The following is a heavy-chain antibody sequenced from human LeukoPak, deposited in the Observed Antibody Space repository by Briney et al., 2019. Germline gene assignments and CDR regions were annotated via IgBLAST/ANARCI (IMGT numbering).Heavy chain of an antibody. Sequence: QPGGSLRLSCAASGFTFSSYEMNWVRQGPGKGLEWVSVIYSGGSTYYADSVKGRFTISRDNSKNTLYLQMNSLRAEDTAVYYCASRSAIAYCGGDCYSGYSYGMDVWGQGTTVTVSS. CDR2: IYSGGST. J-gene: IGHJ6*02. V-gene: IGHV3-53*01. D-gene: IGHD2-21*02. CDR3: ASRSAIAYCGGDCYSGYSYGMDV. CDR1: GFTFSSYE.